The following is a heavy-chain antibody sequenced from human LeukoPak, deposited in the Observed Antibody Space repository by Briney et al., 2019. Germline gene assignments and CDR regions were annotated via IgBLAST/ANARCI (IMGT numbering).Heavy chain of an antibody. J-gene: IGHJ4*02. V-gene: IGHV3-72*01. CDR2: TRNKAKSYTT. CDR1: GFTFSDHY. D-gene: IGHD4-17*01. CDR3: ARAPDYGDLGFDY. Sequence: GGSLRLSCAASGFTFSDHYMDWVRQAPGKGLEWVGRTRNKAKSYTTEYAASVKGRFTISRDDSKNSLYLQMNSLKTEDTAVYYCARAPDYGDLGFDYWGQGTLVTVSS.